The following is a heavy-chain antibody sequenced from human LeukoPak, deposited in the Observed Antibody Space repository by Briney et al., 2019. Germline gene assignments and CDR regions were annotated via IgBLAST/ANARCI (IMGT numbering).Heavy chain of an antibody. Sequence: ASVKVSCKVSGYTLTELSMHWVRQAPGKGLEWMGGFDPEDGETIYAQKFQGRVTMTEDTSTDTAYMELSSLRSEDTAVYYCAILDPHYDILTGQTDWGQGTLVTVSS. D-gene: IGHD3-9*01. CDR2: FDPEDGET. J-gene: IGHJ4*02. V-gene: IGHV1-24*01. CDR3: AILDPHYDILTGQTD. CDR1: GYTLTELS.